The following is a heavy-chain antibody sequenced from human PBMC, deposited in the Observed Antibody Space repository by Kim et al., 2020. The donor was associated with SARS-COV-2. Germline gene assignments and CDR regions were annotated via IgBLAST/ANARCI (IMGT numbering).Heavy chain of an antibody. CDR2: IYYSGST. CDR1: GGSISSSSYY. CDR3: ASLVVVAATVR. V-gene: IGHV4-39*01. Sequence: SETLSLTCTVSGGSISSSSYYWGWIRQPPGKGLDWIGSIYYSGSTYYNPSLKSRVTISVDTSKNQFSLKLSSVTAADTAVYYCASLVVVAATVRWGQGTLVTVSS. D-gene: IGHD2-15*01. J-gene: IGHJ4*02.